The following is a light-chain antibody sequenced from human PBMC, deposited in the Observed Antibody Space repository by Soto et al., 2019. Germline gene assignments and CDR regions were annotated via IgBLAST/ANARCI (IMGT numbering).Light chain of an antibody. CDR3: SSYTSSDTLV. J-gene: IGLJ2*01. CDR2: DVS. V-gene: IGLV2-14*03. Sequence: QSALTQFASVSGSPGQSITISCTGTSSDVGGYNYVSWYQQHPGKAPKLMIYDVSLRPSGVSNRFSGSKSGNTASLTISGLQAEDEADYYCSSYTSSDTLVFGGGTKVTVL. CDR1: SSDVGGYNY.